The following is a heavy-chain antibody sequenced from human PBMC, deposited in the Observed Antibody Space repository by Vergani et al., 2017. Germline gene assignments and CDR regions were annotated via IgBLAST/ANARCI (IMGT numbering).Heavy chain of an antibody. V-gene: IGHV3-66*01. D-gene: IGHD3-22*01. Sequence: EVQLVESGGGLIQPGGSLRLSCAASGFTVNSNYMSWVRQAPGKGLEWVSVIYSGGSTYYADSVKGRFTISRDNSKNTLYLQMSSLRAEDTAVNYCVKGQPVWYYDSTWGAFDIWGQGTMVTVSS. J-gene: IGHJ3*02. CDR1: GFTVNSNY. CDR3: VKGQPVWYYDSTWGAFDI. CDR2: IYSGGST.